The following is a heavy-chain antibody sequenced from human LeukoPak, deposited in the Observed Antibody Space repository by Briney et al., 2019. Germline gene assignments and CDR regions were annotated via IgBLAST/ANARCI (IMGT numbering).Heavy chain of an antibody. J-gene: IGHJ4*02. CDR3: AKFAQRYCSGGSCHPFDY. Sequence: PGGSLRLSCAASGLRFSDYYVSWIRQAPGKGLQWVSYISSGGDIMHYADSVRGRFTSSRDNAKNSGYLEMNSLGAEDTAAYYCAKFAQRYCSGGSCHPFDYWGQGTLVTVSS. CDR2: ISSGGDIM. CDR1: GLRFSDYY. D-gene: IGHD2-15*01. V-gene: IGHV3-11*01.